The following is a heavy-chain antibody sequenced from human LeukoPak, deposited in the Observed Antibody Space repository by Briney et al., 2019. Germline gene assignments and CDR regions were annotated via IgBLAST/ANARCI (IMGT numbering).Heavy chain of an antibody. Sequence: ASVKVSCKASGGTFSSYAISWARQAPGQGLEWMGRIIPILGIANYAQKFQGRVTITADKSTSTAYMELSSLRSEDTAVYYCARGPMIVVVITRDSAFDIWGQGTMVTVSS. V-gene: IGHV1-69*04. CDR2: IIPILGIA. CDR1: GGTFSSYA. D-gene: IGHD3-22*01. CDR3: ARGPMIVVVITRDSAFDI. J-gene: IGHJ3*02.